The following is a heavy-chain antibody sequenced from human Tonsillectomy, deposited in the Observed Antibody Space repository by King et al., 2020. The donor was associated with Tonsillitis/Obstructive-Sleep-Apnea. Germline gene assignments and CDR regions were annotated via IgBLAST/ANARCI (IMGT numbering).Heavy chain of an antibody. V-gene: IGHV4-34*01. CDR3: ARGKLNLGPQHFDY. Sequence: VQLPQWGAGLLKPSETLSLTCAVYGGSFSGYYWSWIRQPPGKGLEWIGEINHVRSTNYNPSLQSRVTVSVDTSNSQFSLKLSSVTAADTGVYYCARGKLNLGPQHFDYWGQGTLVTVSS. CDR1: GGSFSGYY. J-gene: IGHJ4*02. D-gene: IGHD1-7*01. CDR2: INHVRST.